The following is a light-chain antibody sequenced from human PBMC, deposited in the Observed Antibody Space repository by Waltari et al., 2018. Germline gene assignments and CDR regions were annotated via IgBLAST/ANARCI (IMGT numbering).Light chain of an antibody. Sequence: DIVMTQSPDSLPVSLGERATIDCTSSQSVLDSSTNKNYLAWYQQKPGQPPKLLIYWSSTRESGVPDRFSGSGSGTAFTLTISSLQAEDVAVYYCQQYYTTPLTFGGGTKVEIK. J-gene: IGKJ4*01. CDR2: WSS. CDR3: QQYYTTPLT. CDR1: QSVLDSSTNKNY. V-gene: IGKV4-1*01.